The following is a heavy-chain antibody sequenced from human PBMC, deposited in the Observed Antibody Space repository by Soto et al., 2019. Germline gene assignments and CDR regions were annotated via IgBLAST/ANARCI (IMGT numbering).Heavy chain of an antibody. J-gene: IGHJ4*01. V-gene: IGHV1-2*04. CDR1: GYTFTGYY. CDR3: ARGRQTVLRFLEWLFPLDY. Sequence: ASVKVSCKASGYTFTGYYMHWVRQAPGQVLEWMGWINPNSGGTNYAQKFQGWVTMTRDTSISTAYMELSRLGSDDTAVYYCARGRQTVLRFLEWLFPLDYWG. CDR2: INPNSGGT. D-gene: IGHD3-3*01.